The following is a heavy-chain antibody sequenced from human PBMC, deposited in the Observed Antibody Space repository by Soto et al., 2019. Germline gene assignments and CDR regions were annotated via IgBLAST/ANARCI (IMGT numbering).Heavy chain of an antibody. Sequence: QVQLVESGGGVVQPGRSLRLSCAASGFTFSSYGMHWVRQAPGKGLEWVAVIWYDGSNKYYADSVKGRFTISRDNSKNTRYLQMNSLRAEYTAVYYCARDIAAAGTSYYYYGMDVWGQGTTVTVSS. CDR2: IWYDGSNK. J-gene: IGHJ6*02. CDR3: ARDIAAAGTSYYYYGMDV. CDR1: GFTFSSYG. D-gene: IGHD6-13*01. V-gene: IGHV3-33*01.